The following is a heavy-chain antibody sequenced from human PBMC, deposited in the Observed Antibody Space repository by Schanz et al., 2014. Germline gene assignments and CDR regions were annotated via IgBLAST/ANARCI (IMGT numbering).Heavy chain of an antibody. D-gene: IGHD5-12*01. CDR3: AKDGVEAVATV. V-gene: IGHV3-7*01. CDR1: GFTFNTYL. J-gene: IGHJ4*02. CDR2: ISEDGSEK. Sequence: VRVVESGGDLVLPGGSLRLSCDGSGFTFNTYLMGWVRQVPGKGLEWVATISEDGSEKNYGDSVKGRFAVSRDNSKNTLFLQMNSLRAEDTAVYYCAKDGVEAVATVWGQGILVTVSS.